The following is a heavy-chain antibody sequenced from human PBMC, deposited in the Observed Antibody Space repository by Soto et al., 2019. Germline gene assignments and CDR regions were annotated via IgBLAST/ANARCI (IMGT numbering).Heavy chain of an antibody. CDR1: GYTFTSYD. J-gene: IGHJ6*02. Sequence: QVQLVQSGAEVKKPGASVKVSCKASGYTFTSYDINWVRQATGQGLEWMGWMNPNSGNTGYAQKFQGRVTMTRNTSTTTAYKVLSSLRSDDTAVYYCAREISSGLDVWCQGNTVTVPS. CDR3: AREISSGLDV. CDR2: MNPNSGNT. V-gene: IGHV1-8*01.